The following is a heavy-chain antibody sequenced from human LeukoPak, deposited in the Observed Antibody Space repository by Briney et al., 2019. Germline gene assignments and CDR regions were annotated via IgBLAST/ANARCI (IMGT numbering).Heavy chain of an antibody. CDR2: ISSRGYT. CDR1: GGSISSYY. J-gene: IGHJ4*03. V-gene: IGHV4-4*07. Sequence: SETLSLTCTVSGGSISSYYWSWIRRPAGKGLEWIGRISSRGYTNYNPSLKSRVAMSVDTSKNQFSLKLNSVTAADTAVYYCVRTMTREWGGWYDNDYWGRGTLVTVSS. CDR3: VRTMTREWGGWYDNDY. D-gene: IGHD6-19*01.